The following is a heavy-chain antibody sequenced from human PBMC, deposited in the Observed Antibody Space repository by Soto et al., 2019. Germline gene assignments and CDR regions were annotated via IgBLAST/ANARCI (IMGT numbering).Heavy chain of an antibody. V-gene: IGHV1-18*01. CDR1: GYTFTSYG. Sequence: ASVKVSCKASGYTFTSYGISWVRQAPGEGLEWMGWISAYNGNTNYAQKLQGRVTMTTETSTSTAYMELRSLRSDDTAVYYCARDSGYGDYVDYYYYMDVWGKGTTVTVSS. D-gene: IGHD4-17*01. J-gene: IGHJ6*03. CDR3: ARDSGYGDYVDYYYYMDV. CDR2: ISAYNGNT.